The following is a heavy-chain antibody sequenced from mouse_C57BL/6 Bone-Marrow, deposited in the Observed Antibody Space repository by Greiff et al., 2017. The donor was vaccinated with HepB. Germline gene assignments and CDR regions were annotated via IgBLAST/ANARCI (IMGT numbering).Heavy chain of an antibody. J-gene: IGHJ3*01. D-gene: IGHD2-5*01. CDR2: ISSGGDYI. V-gene: IGHV5-9-1*02. CDR3: TRDKNYSNFAWFAY. CDR1: GFTFSSYA. Sequence: EVKLMESGAGLVKPGGSLKLSCAASGFTFSSYAMPWVRQTPEKRLEWVVYISSGGDYIYYADTVKGRFTISRDNARNTLYLQMSSLKSEDTAMYYCTRDKNYSNFAWFAYWGQGTLVTVSA.